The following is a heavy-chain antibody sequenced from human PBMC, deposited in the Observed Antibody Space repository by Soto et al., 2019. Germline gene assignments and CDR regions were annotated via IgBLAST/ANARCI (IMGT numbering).Heavy chain of an antibody. V-gene: IGHV1-2*02. CDR2: INPNSGGT. Sequence: QVQLVQSGAEVKKPGASVKVSCKASGDTFTDYYMHWVRQAPGQGLEWMGWINPNSGGTNYAQKFQGRVTMTRDTSISTAYMERNRLRSDDTAVYYCARDQSPSSGWPGMDVWGQGTTVTVSS. CDR3: ARDQSPSSGWPGMDV. J-gene: IGHJ6*02. CDR1: GDTFTDYY. D-gene: IGHD6-19*01.